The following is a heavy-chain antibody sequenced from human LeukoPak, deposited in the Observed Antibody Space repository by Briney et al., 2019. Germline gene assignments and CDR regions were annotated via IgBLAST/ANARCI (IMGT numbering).Heavy chain of an antibody. J-gene: IGHJ4*02. D-gene: IGHD2-8*01. CDR2: IKSKINDGTA. Sequence: GGSLRLSCAASGFTFSNAWMSWVRQAPGKGLEWVGRIKSKINDGTADYAAPVKGRFTISRDDLKNTLYLQMNSLKTEDTAVYYCTTVTDGGSDFWGQGTLATVSS. V-gene: IGHV3-15*01. CDR3: TTVTDGGSDF. CDR1: GFTFSNAW.